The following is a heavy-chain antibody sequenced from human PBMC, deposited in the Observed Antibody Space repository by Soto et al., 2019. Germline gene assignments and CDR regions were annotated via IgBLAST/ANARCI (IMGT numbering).Heavy chain of an antibody. V-gene: IGHV1-3*01. J-gene: IGHJ4*02. CDR1: GYTFTSYA. CDR3: ARDHLAVAGTGGFDY. D-gene: IGHD6-19*01. Sequence: ASVKVSCKASGYTFTSYAMHWVRQAPGQRLEWMGWINAGNGNTKYSQKFQGRVTITRDTSASTAYMELSSLRSEDTAVYYCARDHLAVAGTGGFDYWGQGTLVTVSS. CDR2: INAGNGNT.